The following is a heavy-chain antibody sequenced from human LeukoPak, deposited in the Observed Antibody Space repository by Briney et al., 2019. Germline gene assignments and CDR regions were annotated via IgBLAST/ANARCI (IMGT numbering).Heavy chain of an antibody. D-gene: IGHD1-26*01. V-gene: IGHV1-8*01. J-gene: IGHJ4*02. Sequence: ASVKVSCKASGYTFTSYDINWVRQATGQGLEWMGWMNPNSGNTGCAQKFQGRVTMTRNTSISTAYMELSSLRSEDTAVFYCARGRRPYSGSYYDFDYWGQRTLVTVSS. CDR1: GYTFTSYD. CDR3: ARGRRPYSGSYYDFDY. CDR2: MNPNSGNT.